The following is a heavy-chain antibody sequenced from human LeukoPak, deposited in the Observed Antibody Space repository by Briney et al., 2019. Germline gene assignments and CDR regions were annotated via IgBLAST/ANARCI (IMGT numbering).Heavy chain of an antibody. CDR3: ARVGAGEGGIDY. Sequence: ASVKVFCKASGYTFIIYEIQWVRQAPGQGLEWVGWMRPRYGNTAYAQSLQGRVTITRDTSIDTVYMELSGLRSEDTAVYYCARVGAGEGGIDYWAQGTLITVSS. D-gene: IGHD3-10*01. J-gene: IGHJ4*02. CDR2: MRPRYGNT. CDR1: GYTFIIYE. V-gene: IGHV1-8*03.